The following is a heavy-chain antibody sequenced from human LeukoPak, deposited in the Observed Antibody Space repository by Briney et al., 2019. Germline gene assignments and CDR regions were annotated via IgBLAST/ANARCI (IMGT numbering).Heavy chain of an antibody. CDR1: GGSISSSSYY. CDR2: IHYTGST. Sequence: SETLSLTCTVSGGSISSSSYYWGWIRQPPGKGLEWIGNIHYTGSTYSNPSLKSRITISVDTSKNQFSLKLSSVTAADTAVYYCARVSGSYQYFVYWGQGTLVTVSS. V-gene: IGHV4-39*01. CDR3: ARVSGSYQYFVY. D-gene: IGHD3-22*01. J-gene: IGHJ4*02.